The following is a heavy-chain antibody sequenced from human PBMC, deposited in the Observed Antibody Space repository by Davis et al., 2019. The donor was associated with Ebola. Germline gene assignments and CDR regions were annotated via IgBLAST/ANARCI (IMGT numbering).Heavy chain of an antibody. CDR3: ARDPGILRLVGDYYFDY. Sequence: GESLKISCAASGFTLSTGLTFSSYAMHWVRQASGQGLEWVAVISNDGNNEDYAESVKGRFAISRDNSKHTLYLQMDSLRPEDTAVYPCARDPGILRLVGDYYFDYWGQGTLVTVSS. V-gene: IGHV3-30*09. CDR2: ISNDGNNE. CDR1: GFTLSTGLTFSSYA. D-gene: IGHD3-10*01. J-gene: IGHJ4*02.